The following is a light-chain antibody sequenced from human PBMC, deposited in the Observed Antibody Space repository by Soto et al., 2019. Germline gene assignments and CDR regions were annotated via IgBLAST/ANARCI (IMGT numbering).Light chain of an antibody. CDR3: QQYFSTPT. V-gene: IGKV4-1*01. J-gene: IGKJ2*01. Sequence: DIVMTQSPDSLAVSLGERATINCKSSQGILHSSSNRFSLGWYQQKPGQPPKLIIYWASTRESGVPDRFSGSGSGTDFTLTISSLQAEDVAVYYCQQYFSTPTFGQGTKLEIK. CDR1: QGILHSSSNRFS. CDR2: WAS.